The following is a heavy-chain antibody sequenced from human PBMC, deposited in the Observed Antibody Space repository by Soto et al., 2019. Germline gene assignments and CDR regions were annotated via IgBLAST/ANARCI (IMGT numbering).Heavy chain of an antibody. V-gene: IGHV3-11*01. J-gene: IGHJ4*02. CDR1: GFTCSDYY. D-gene: IGHD4-17*01. CDR3: GTVYGDSTIGY. Sequence: QVQLVASGGGLVKPGGSLRLSCAASGFTCSDYYMSWIRQAPGKGLEWVSYLSSSGSTIYYADSVKGRFTISRDNATNSLYLQMNSLRAEDTAVYYCGTVYGDSTIGYWGQGTLVTVSA. CDR2: LSSSGSTI.